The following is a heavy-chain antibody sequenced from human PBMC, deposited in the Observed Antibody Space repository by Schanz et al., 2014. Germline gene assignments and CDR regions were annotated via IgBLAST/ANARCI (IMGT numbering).Heavy chain of an antibody. CDR2: IRSSSTPI. Sequence: VQLVESGGGLVQPGGSLRLSCAASGFTFSDYSMNWVRQAPGKGPEWVSYIRSSSTPIYYADSVKGRFTMSRDNAKNSVFLQMNSLRAEDTAVYYCVRDSFFAFDYWGQGTLVTVSS. CDR3: VRDSFFAFDY. D-gene: IGHD3-3*01. CDR1: GFTFSDYS. V-gene: IGHV3-48*01. J-gene: IGHJ4*02.